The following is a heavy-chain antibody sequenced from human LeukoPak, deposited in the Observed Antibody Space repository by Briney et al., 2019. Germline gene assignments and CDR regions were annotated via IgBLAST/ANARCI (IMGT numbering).Heavy chain of an antibody. CDR3: ARDKQWLVPQYFQH. Sequence: GGSLRLSCAAYGFTSSSYAMHWVRQAPGKGLEWVAVISYDGSNKYYADSVKGRFTISRDNSKNTLYLQMNSLRAEDTAVYYCARDKQWLVPQYFQHWGQGTLVTVSS. J-gene: IGHJ1*01. CDR2: ISYDGSNK. CDR1: GFTSSSYA. V-gene: IGHV3-30-3*01. D-gene: IGHD6-19*01.